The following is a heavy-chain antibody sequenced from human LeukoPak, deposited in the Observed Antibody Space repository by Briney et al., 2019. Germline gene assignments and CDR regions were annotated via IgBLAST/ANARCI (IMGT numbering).Heavy chain of an antibody. D-gene: IGHD3-10*01. CDR3: ARAVVRGVPADYYYYGMDV. Sequence: ASETLSLTCTVSGGSISSSTYYWGWIRQPPGKGLEWIASIYYSGSTYYNPSLKSRVTISVDTSKNQFSLKLSSVTAADTAVYYCARAVVRGVPADYYYYGMDVWGQGTTVTVSS. CDR2: IYYSGST. V-gene: IGHV4-39*07. CDR1: GGSISSSTYY. J-gene: IGHJ6*02.